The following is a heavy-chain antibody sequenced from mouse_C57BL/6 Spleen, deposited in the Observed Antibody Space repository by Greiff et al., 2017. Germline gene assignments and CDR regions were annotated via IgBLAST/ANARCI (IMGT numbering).Heavy chain of an antibody. CDR2: IDPSDSYT. J-gene: IGHJ2*01. CDR1: GYTFTSYW. V-gene: IGHV1-59*01. Sequence: QVQLQQPGAELVRPGTSVTLSCKASGYTFTSYWMHWVQQRPGQGLEWIGVIDPSDSYTNYNQKFKGKATLTVDTSSSTAYMQLSSLTSEDSAVYYCARWPFDYWGQGTTLTVSS. CDR3: ARWPFDY.